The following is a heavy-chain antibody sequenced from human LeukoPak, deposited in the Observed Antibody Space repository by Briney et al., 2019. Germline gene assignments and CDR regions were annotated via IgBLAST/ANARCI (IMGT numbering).Heavy chain of an antibody. J-gene: IGHJ4*02. CDR1: GYTLTDSY. Sequence: GASVKVSCKASGYTLTDSYMHWVRQAPGQGLEWLAWINPNSGDTNYAQKFQGRVTVTSDTSNSTAYMELSGLTSDDTAVYFCAREEQYRNYFDHWGQGALVTVSS. D-gene: IGHD1/OR15-1a*01. V-gene: IGHV1-2*02. CDR3: AREEQYRNYFDH. CDR2: INPNSGDT.